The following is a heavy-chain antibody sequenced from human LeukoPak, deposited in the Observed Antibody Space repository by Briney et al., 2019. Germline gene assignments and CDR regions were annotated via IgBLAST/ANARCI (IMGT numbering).Heavy chain of an antibody. Sequence: GGSLRLSCAASGFTFSSYEMNWVRQAPGKGLEWVGFIRSKAYGGTIEYAASVKGRFTISRDDSKSIAYLQMNSLKAEDTAVYHCTRGVGVYWGQGTLVTVSS. D-gene: IGHD3-16*01. CDR3: TRGVGVY. CDR2: IRSKAYGGTI. J-gene: IGHJ4*02. CDR1: GFTFSSYE. V-gene: IGHV3-49*04.